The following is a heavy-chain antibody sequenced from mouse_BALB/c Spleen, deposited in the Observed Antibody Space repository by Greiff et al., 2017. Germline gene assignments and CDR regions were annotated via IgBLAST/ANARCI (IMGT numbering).Heavy chain of an antibody. V-gene: IGHV2-3*01. Sequence: VQRVESGPGLVAPSQSLSITCTVSGFSLTSYGVSWVRQPPGKGLEWLGVIWGDGSTNYHTALISRLSISKDNSKSQVFLKLNSLQTDDTAAYYCASITAVVSMDYWGQGTSVTVSS. J-gene: IGHJ4*01. CDR3: ASITAVVSMDY. CDR1: GFSLTSYG. CDR2: IWGDGST. D-gene: IGHD1-1*01.